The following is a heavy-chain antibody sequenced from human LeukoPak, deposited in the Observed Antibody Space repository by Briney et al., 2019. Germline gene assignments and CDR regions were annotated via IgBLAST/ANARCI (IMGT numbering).Heavy chain of an antibody. D-gene: IGHD3-16*02. V-gene: IGHV4-34*01. CDR1: GGSFSGYY. J-gene: IGHJ5*02. CDR2: INHSGST. Sequence: SETLSLTCAVYGGSFSGYYWSWIRQPPGKGLEWIGEINHSGSTNYNPSLKSRVTISVDTSKNQFSLKLSSVTAADTAVYYCARVRFQYDYVWGSYHYGWFDPWGQGALVTVSS. CDR3: ARVRFQYDYVWGSYHYGWFDP.